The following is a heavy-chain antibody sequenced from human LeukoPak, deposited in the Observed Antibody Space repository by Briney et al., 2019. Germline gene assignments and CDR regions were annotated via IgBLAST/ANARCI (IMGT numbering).Heavy chain of an antibody. CDR3: ARDGWWFGEIALLDH. J-gene: IGHJ4*02. Sequence: GASVKVSCKASGGTFSSYAISWVRQAPGQGLEWMGWISALNGDTKYAQKLQGRVTMTTDISTITAYMELRSLTSDDTAVYYCARDGWWFGEIALLDHWGQGTLVTVSS. CDR2: ISALNGDT. CDR1: GGTFSSYA. V-gene: IGHV1-18*01. D-gene: IGHD3-10*01.